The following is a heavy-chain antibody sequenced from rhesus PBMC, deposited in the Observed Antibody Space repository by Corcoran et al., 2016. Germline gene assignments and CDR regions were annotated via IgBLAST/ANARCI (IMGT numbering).Heavy chain of an antibody. J-gene: IGHJ4*01. CDR3: ARDIPPGYSSWSLGGY. V-gene: IGHV3-8*01. CDR2: INTGGGCT. Sequence: EVQLVESGGGLVQPGGSLRLSCTGSGFTFGSYYMYWVRQAPGKGLGWVSAINTGGGCTLYTDSGKGRFTISKENAKNTLDLHMDSLRAEYTAVYYCARDIPPGYSSWSLGGYWGQGVLVTVSS. CDR1: GFTFGSYY. D-gene: IGHD6-13*01.